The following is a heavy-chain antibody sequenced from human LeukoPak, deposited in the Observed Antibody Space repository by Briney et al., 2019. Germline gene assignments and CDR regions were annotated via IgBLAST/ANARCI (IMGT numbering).Heavy chain of an antibody. CDR3: AKDSNTGGYSFGS. CDR1: GFTFHHYS. CDR2: ISWDGGIT. J-gene: IGHJ4*02. Sequence: TGGSLRLSCAASGFTFHHYSMHWVRQPPGKGLEWVSLISWDGGITYYADSVRGRFTISRDNSKNPLSLEMNSLRTEDTALYYCAKDSNTGGYSFGSWGQGTLVTVTS. D-gene: IGHD5-12*01. V-gene: IGHV3-43*01.